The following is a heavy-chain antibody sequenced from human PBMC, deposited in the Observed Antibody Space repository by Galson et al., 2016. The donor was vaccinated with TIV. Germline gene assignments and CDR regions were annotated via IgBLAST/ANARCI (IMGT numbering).Heavy chain of an antibody. J-gene: IGHJ6*04. Sequence: SLRLSCAASGFTFQNYAMHWVRQAPGKGLEWVSGINWNSGDINYADSVKGRFTISRDDAKKFVYLQMNRLRAEDTALYFCAKDRAGYYYAMDVWGKGTPVTVSS. V-gene: IGHV3-9*01. CDR3: AKDRAGYYYAMDV. CDR1: GFTFQNYA. CDR2: INWNSGDI.